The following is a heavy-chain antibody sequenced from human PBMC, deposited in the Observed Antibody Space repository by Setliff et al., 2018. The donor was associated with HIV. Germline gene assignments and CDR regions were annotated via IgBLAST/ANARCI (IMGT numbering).Heavy chain of an antibody. Sequence: KPSETLSLTCTVSGGSISSHYWTWIRQPPGKGLEWIGYTYYTGITNYNPSLNSRVAIFLDTSKNQFSLELTSVTATDTAVYYCARDRRDDYYLTAYFDSLGQGTVVTVSS. V-gene: IGHV4-4*08. CDR3: ARDRRDDYYLTAYFDS. D-gene: IGHD1-26*01. CDR2: TYYTGIT. CDR1: GGSISSHY. J-gene: IGHJ4*02.